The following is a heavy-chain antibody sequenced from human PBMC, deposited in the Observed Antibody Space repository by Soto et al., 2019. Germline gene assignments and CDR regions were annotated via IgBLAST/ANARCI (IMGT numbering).Heavy chain of an antibody. J-gene: IGHJ3*02. Sequence: QVQLVQSGAEVKKPGSSVKVSCKASGGTFSSYTISWVRQAPGQGLEWMGRIIPILGIANYAQKFQGRVTITADKSTSTAYMELSSLRSEDTAVYYCATSYGGNSGACDIWGQETMVTVSS. V-gene: IGHV1-69*02. D-gene: IGHD4-17*01. CDR3: ATSYGGNSGACDI. CDR2: IIPILGIA. CDR1: GGTFSSYT.